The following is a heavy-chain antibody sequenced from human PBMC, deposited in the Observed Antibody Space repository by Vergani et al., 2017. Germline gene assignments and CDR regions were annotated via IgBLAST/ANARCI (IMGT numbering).Heavy chain of an antibody. CDR1: GFTFSSYG. V-gene: IGHV3-33*08. CDR2: IWYDGSNK. Sequence: VQLVESGGGLVQPGRSLRLSCAASGFTFSSYGMHWVRQAPGKGLEWVAVIWYDGSNKYYADSVKGRFTISRDNSKNTLYLQMNSLRAEDTAVYYCARDWWGYSSSQRYFQHWGQGTLVTVSS. J-gene: IGHJ1*01. CDR3: ARDWWGYSSSQRYFQH. D-gene: IGHD6-13*01.